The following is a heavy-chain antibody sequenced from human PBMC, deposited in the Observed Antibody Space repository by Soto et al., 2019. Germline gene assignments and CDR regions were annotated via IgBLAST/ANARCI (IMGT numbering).Heavy chain of an antibody. V-gene: IGHV4-30-2*01. CDR2: IYHSGST. CDR1: GGSISSGGYS. CDR3: ARGHDANND. Sequence: QVQLQESGSGLVKPSQTLSLTCAVSGGSISSGGYSWSWIRQPPGKGLEWIGYIYHSGSTYYNPSLKSRVTIPMDTSKNQFSLKLNSVTAADTAVYYCARGHDANNDWGQGTLVTVSS. J-gene: IGHJ4*02. D-gene: IGHD2-8*01.